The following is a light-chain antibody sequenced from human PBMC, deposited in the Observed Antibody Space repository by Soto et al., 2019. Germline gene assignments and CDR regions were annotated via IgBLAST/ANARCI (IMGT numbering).Light chain of an antibody. V-gene: IGLV2-14*01. CDR2: EVS. CDR3: SSYSISTAYL. CDR1: SSDVGGYDY. J-gene: IGLJ1*01. Sequence: QSVLTQPASVSGSPGQSITISCTGTSSDVGGYDYVSWYQLHPGKAPKLMVFEVSNRPSGVSYRFSGSKSGNTASLTTSGLQAEDEADYFCSSYSISTAYLFGTGTKLTVL.